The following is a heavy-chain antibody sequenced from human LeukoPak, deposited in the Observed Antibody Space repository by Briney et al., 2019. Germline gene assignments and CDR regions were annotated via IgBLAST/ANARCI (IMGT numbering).Heavy chain of an antibody. D-gene: IGHD3-22*01. CDR2: MNPNSDNT. V-gene: IGHV1-8*01. J-gene: IGHJ4*02. CDR1: GYTFTSYD. Sequence: ASVKVSCKASGYTFTSYDINWVRQATGQGLEWMGWMNPNSDNTGYARKFQGRVTITRNTSISTAYMELSSLRSEDAAVYYCARVYDSSGHYPIDYWGQGTLVTVSS. CDR3: ARVYDSSGHYPIDY.